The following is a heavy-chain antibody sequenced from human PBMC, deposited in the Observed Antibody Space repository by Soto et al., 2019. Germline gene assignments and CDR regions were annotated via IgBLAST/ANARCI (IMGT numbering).Heavy chain of an antibody. V-gene: IGHV1-2*02. Sequence: QAQLVQSGAEVKKPGASVKVSCQASGYTFTAQYVHWVLKAPGEGLEWMGWINPTTGATRYAQKFQGRVTMTRDTSMSTAYLEVRSLRPDDTAVYYRAKADSSWASGFAPWGQGPLVIVSS. CDR2: INPTTGAT. J-gene: IGHJ5*02. CDR1: GYTFTAQY. D-gene: IGHD6-19*01. CDR3: AKADSSWASGFAP.